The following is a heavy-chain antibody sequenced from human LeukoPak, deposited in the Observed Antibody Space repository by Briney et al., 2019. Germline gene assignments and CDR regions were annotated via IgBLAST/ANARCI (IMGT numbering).Heavy chain of an antibody. Sequence: SETLSLTCAVSGDSLRSTNWWSCVRQPPGKGLEWIGEIYHSGTTNYNPSLKSRVTISMDTSKNQFFMDLRSVTAADTAVYYCANKVYCSTTSCYHAGFWGQGTLVTVSS. V-gene: IGHV4-4*02. CDR2: IYHSGTT. J-gene: IGHJ4*02. CDR1: GDSLRSTNW. D-gene: IGHD2-2*01. CDR3: ANKVYCSTTSCYHAGF.